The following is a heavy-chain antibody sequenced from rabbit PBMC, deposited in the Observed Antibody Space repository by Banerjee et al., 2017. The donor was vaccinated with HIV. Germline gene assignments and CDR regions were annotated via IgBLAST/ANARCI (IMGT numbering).Heavy chain of an antibody. CDR2: IYAGSSGST. CDR1: GFSFSSSDY. CDR3: ARDLYYVYGDGGYTYAIFDL. J-gene: IGHJ4*01. D-gene: IGHD6-1*01. Sequence: QSLEESGGDLVKPGASLTLTCTASGFSFSSSDYMCWVRQAPGKGPEWIACIYAGSSGSTDYASWAKGRFTISKTSSTTVTLQMTSLTAADTATYFCARDLYYVYGDGGYTYAIFDLWGPGTLVTVS. V-gene: IGHV1S40*01.